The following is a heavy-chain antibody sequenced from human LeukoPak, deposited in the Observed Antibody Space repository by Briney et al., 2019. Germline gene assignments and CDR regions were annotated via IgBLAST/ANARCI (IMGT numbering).Heavy chain of an antibody. CDR2: ISSGSSTI. Sequence: PGGSLRLSCAASRFTFSTSGMNWVRQAPGKGLEWVSYISSGSSTIFYSDSVKGRFTISRDNAKNSLYLQMNSLRAEDTAVYYCAELGITMIGGVWGKGTTVTISS. J-gene: IGHJ6*04. CDR3: AELGITMIGGV. CDR1: RFTFSTSG. D-gene: IGHD3-10*02. V-gene: IGHV3-48*04.